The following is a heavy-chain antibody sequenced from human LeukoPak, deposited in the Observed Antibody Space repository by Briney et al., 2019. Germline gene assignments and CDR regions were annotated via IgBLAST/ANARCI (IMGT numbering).Heavy chain of an antibody. CDR2: IYYSGST. D-gene: IGHD1-26*01. V-gene: IGHV4-59*12. CDR3: ARGGYYSVDY. CDR1: GGSIGSYY. Sequence: SETLSLTCTVSGGSIGSYYWSWIRQPPGKGLEWIGYIYYSGSTNYNPSLKSRVIISIDTSKNQFSLKLTSVTAADTAVYYCARGGYYSVDYWGQGTLVTVSS. J-gene: IGHJ4*02.